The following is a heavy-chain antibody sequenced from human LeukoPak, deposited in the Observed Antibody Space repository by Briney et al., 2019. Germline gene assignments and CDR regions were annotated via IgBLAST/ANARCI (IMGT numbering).Heavy chain of an antibody. Sequence: ASVKVSCKASGYTFTGLFMHWVRQAPGQGLEWRGWINPNIGDAYYAQKFQGRVTMTRDRSINTAYMELSRLTSDDTAVYYCARMDLDGGDSIGFDSWGQGTLVTVSS. CDR1: GYTFTGLF. J-gene: IGHJ5*01. D-gene: IGHD2-21*02. CDR3: ARMDLDGGDSIGFDS. V-gene: IGHV1-2*02. CDR2: INPNIGDA.